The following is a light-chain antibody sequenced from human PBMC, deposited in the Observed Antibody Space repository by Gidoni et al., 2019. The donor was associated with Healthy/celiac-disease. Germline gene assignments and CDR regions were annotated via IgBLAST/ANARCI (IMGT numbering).Light chain of an antibody. V-gene: IGKV1-8*01. J-gene: IGKJ1*01. Sequence: AIRMTQSPSSFSASTGDRVTITCRASQGISSYLAWYQQIPGKAPKLLIYAASTLQSGVPSSFSGSGSGTDFTLTINCLQSEDFAVYYCQQYYTYPWTFGQGTKVEIK. CDR2: AAS. CDR3: QQYYTYPWT. CDR1: QGISSY.